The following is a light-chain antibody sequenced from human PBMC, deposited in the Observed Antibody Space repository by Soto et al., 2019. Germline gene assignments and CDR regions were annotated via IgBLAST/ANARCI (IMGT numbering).Light chain of an antibody. CDR1: QSLNVR. V-gene: IGKV1-5*01. J-gene: IGKJ1*01. CDR3: QQYNYFST. CDR2: DVT. Sequence: DIQMTQSPSTLSSSVGDRVTITCRASQSLNVRLAWYQQRPGQAPNLLIYDVTTLETGVTSRFSGTGPEKAFTLTISGLQPDDVATYYCQQYNYFSTVGPGTKVEI.